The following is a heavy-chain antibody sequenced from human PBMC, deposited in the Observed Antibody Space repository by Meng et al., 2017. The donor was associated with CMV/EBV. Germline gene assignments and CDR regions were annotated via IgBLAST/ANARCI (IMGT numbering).Heavy chain of an antibody. CDR2: ISYDGSNK. V-gene: IGHV3-30*04. CDR1: GFTFSSYA. J-gene: IGHJ6*02. D-gene: IGHD6-19*01. CDR3: AREYRSGWGRYYYYGMDV. Sequence: GGSLRLSCAASGFTFSSYAMHWVRQAPGKGLEWVSFISYDGSNKYYADSVKGRFTISRDNSKNTLYLQMNSLRAEDTAVYYCAREYRSGWGRYYYYGMDVWGQGTTVTVSS.